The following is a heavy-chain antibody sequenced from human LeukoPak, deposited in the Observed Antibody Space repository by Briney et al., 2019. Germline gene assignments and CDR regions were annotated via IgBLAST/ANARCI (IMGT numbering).Heavy chain of an antibody. CDR3: ARFGLKQLRGALS. CDR2: IKQDGSEK. J-gene: IGHJ5*02. D-gene: IGHD3-10*01. CDR1: GFTFSSYW. Sequence: GGSLRLSCAASGFTFSSYWMSWVRQAPGKGLEWVANIKQDGSEKYYVDSVKGRFTISRDNAKNSLYLQMNSLRAEDTAVYYCARFGLKQLRGALSWGQGTLVTVSS. V-gene: IGHV3-7*01.